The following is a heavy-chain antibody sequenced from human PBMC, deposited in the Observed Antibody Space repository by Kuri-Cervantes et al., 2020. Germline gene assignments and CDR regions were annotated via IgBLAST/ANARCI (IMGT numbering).Heavy chain of an antibody. Sequence: ASVKVSCKASGYTFTSYAMHWVRQAPGQRLEWMGWINAGNGNTKYSQKFQGRVTITRDTSASTAYMELSSLRSEDTAVYYCARGSKRGSYGGRQKKHDYWGQGTLVTVSS. CDR1: GYTFTSYA. V-gene: IGHV1-3*01. D-gene: IGHD1-26*01. CDR3: ARGSKRGSYGGRQKKHDY. CDR2: INAGNGNT. J-gene: IGHJ4*02.